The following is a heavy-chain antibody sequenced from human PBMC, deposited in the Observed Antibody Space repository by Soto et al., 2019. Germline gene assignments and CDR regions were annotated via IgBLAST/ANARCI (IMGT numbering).Heavy chain of an antibody. CDR3: ARDTGSGNLYYYGMDV. Sequence: PSETLSLTCTVSGGSISSYYWSWIRQPPGKGLEWIGYIYYSGSTNYNPSLKSRVTISVDTSKNQFSLKLSSVTAADTAVYYCARDTGSGNLYYYGMDVWGQGTTVTVSS. CDR1: GGSISSYY. D-gene: IGHD3-10*01. CDR2: IYYSGST. J-gene: IGHJ6*02. V-gene: IGHV4-59*01.